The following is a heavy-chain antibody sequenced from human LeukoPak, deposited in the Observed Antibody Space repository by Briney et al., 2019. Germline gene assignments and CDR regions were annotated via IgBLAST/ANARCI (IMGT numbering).Heavy chain of an antibody. CDR2: IRYDGSNK. Sequence: GGSLRLSCAASGFTFSSYGMHWVRQAPGKGLEGVAFIRYDGSNKYYADSVKGRFTISRDNSKNTLYLQMNSLRAEDTAVYYCAIALRFLEWLDYYYYMDVWGKGTTVTVSS. CDR1: GFTFSSYG. V-gene: IGHV3-30*02. J-gene: IGHJ6*03. D-gene: IGHD3-3*01. CDR3: AIALRFLEWLDYYYYMDV.